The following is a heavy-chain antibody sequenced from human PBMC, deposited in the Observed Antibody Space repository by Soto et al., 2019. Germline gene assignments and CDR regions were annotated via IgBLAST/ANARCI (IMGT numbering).Heavy chain of an antibody. V-gene: IGHV3-30*18. Sequence: QVQLVESGRGVVQPGRSLRLSCAASGFTFSSYGMHWVRQAPGKGLEWVAVISYDGSNKYYADSVKGRFTISRDNSKNTLYLQMNSLRAEDTAVYYCAKAAFSKHYYYYGMDVW. CDR1: GFTFSSYG. CDR3: AKAAFSKHYYYYGMDV. J-gene: IGHJ6*01. CDR2: ISYDGSNK. D-gene: IGHD3-3*02.